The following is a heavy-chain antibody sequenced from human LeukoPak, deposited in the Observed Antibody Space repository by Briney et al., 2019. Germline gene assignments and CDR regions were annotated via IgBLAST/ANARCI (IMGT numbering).Heavy chain of an antibody. D-gene: IGHD2-15*01. Sequence: GGSLRLSCAASGFIFSNNWMNWVRQAPGKGLEWVSAISGSGGSTYYADSVKGRFTISRDNSKNTLYLQMNSLRAEDTAVYYCAKVSGYSGSGYVDIWGQGTMVTVSS. CDR2: ISGSGGST. V-gene: IGHV3-23*01. CDR3: AKVSGYSGSGYVDI. J-gene: IGHJ3*02. CDR1: GFIFSNNW.